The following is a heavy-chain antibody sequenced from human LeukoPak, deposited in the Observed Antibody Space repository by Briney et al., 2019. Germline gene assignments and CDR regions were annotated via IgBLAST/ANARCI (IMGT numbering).Heavy chain of an antibody. CDR2: IYHSGST. D-gene: IGHD2-8*02. Sequence: SETLSLTCAVSGGSISSGGYSWSWIRQPPGKGLEWIGYIYHSGSTYYNPSLKSRVTMSVDTSKNQFSLKLSSVTAADMAVYYCARAYPGRDAFDIWGQGTMVTVSS. CDR3: ARAYPGRDAFDI. V-gene: IGHV4-30-2*01. CDR1: GGSISSGGYS. J-gene: IGHJ3*02.